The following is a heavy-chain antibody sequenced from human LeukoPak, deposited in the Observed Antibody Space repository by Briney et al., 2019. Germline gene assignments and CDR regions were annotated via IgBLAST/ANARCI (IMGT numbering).Heavy chain of an antibody. J-gene: IGHJ3*01. CDR1: GFTFSSYW. V-gene: IGHV3-7*03. CDR2: IKQDGSEK. Sequence: GGSLRLSCAASGFTFSSYWMSWVRQAPGKGLEWVANIKQDGSEKYYVDSVKGRFTISRDNDKNFLYLQMNSLRAEDTAVYFCARDSSPYCGDDCYFDAFDLWGQGTMVTVSS. D-gene: IGHD2-21*02. CDR3: ARDSSPYCGDDCYFDAFDL.